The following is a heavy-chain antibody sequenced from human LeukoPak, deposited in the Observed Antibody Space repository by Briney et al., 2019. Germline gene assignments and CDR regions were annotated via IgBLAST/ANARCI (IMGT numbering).Heavy chain of an antibody. V-gene: IGHV4-39*01. CDR1: GASISSYY. D-gene: IGHD3-22*01. J-gene: IGHJ4*02. CDR3: ARHQYYFDASSHYPDY. Sequence: SETLSLTCTVSGASISSYYWGWIRQPPGKGLEWIASIYYSGSSYFNPSLKSRVTISVDTSKNQFSLKLRSVTAADTAVYYCARHQYYFDASSHYPDYWGQGTLVTVSS. CDR2: IYYSGSS.